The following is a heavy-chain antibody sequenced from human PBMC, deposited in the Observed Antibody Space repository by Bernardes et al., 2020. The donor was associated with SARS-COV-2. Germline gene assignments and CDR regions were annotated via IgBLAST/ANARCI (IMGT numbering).Heavy chain of an antibody. V-gene: IGHV1-2*06. CDR1: GYTFTGYY. J-gene: IGHJ4*02. Sequence: ASVKVSCKASGYTFTGYYMHWVRQAPGQGLEWMGRINPNSGGTNYAQKFQGRVTMTRDTSISTAYMELSRLRSDDTAVYYCARTTTVFDEVLKPDYSDYWGQGTLVTVSS. CDR2: INPNSGGT. D-gene: IGHD3-3*01. CDR3: ARTTTVFDEVLKPDYSDY.